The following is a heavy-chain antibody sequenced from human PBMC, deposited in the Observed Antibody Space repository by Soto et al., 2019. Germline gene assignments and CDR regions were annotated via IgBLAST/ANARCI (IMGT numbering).Heavy chain of an antibody. CDR2: IRPDGRIT. Sequence: DVRLVESGGGLVQPGRSLRLSCVASGFTFTYWMNWVRQAPGKGPEYISRIRPDGRITIYADSVKGRFTISRDNAGNSVFLQMNSLRRDDAGVYYCARPKVVGVNYGMDVWGHGTTVSVSS. J-gene: IGHJ6*02. CDR1: GFTFTYW. CDR3: ARPKVVGVNYGMDV. V-gene: IGHV3-74*01. D-gene: IGHD3-16*01.